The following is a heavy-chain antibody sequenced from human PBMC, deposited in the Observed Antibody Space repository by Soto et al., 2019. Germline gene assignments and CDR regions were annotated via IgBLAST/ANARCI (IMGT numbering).Heavy chain of an antibody. CDR1: EGSMVAHG. J-gene: IGHJ4*02. D-gene: IGHD1-7*01. CDR3: ASRDPGTSVDY. V-gene: IGHV4-4*08. CDR2: VHPSGST. Sequence: LSLTCSCSEGSMVAHGLSWIRQSPGKGLEWIGYVHPSGSTLYNPSLRNRATVSLDRSNNQFSLKVTSLTAADTAVYCCASRDPGTSVDYWGQGTLVTVSS.